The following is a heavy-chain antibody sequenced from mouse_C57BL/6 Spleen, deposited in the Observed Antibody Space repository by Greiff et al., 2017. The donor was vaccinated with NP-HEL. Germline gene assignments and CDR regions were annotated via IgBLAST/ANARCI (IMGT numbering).Heavy chain of an antibody. CDR3: ARWGHYYGSSYYFDY. CDR1: GYTFTSYW. Sequence: VKLQQPGAELVKPGASVKLSCKASGYTFTSYWMHWVKQRPGQGLEWIGMIHPNSGSTNYNEKFKSKATLTVDKSSSTAYMQLSSLTSEDSAVYYCARWGHYYGSSYYFDYWGQGTTLTVSS. CDR2: IHPNSGST. V-gene: IGHV1-64*01. J-gene: IGHJ2*01. D-gene: IGHD1-1*01.